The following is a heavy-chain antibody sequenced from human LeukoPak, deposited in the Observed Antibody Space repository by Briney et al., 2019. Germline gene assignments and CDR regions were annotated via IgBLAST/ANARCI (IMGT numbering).Heavy chain of an antibody. CDR1: GFTFSSYA. CDR2: ISDTGGST. V-gene: IGHV3-23*01. J-gene: IGHJ4*02. CDR3: AKDTSIGRYCTNGVCSPFDY. Sequence: PGGSLRLSCAASGFTFSSYAMTWVRQAPGKGLEWVSAISDTGGSTYDADSVKGRFTISRDNSKNTLYLQMNSLRAEDTAVYYCAKDTSIGRYCTNGVCSPFDYWGQETLVTVSS. D-gene: IGHD2-8*01.